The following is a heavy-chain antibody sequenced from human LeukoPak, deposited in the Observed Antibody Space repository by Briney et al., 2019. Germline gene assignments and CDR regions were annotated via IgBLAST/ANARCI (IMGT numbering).Heavy chain of an antibody. J-gene: IGHJ4*02. D-gene: IGHD3-22*01. Sequence: GPLRLSCVASGLSFRNYAMSWVRQAPGKGLEWVSASSGGDGRTYYADSVKGRFTISRDNSKNTLFLQMDSLKDEDTAVYYCARGSGFFLDFDYWGQGTLVRVSS. CDR1: GLSFRNYA. V-gene: IGHV3-23*01. CDR3: ARGSGFFLDFDY. CDR2: SSGGDGRT.